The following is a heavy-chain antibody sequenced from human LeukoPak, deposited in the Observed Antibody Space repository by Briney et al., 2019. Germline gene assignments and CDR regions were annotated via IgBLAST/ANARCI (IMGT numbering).Heavy chain of an antibody. D-gene: IGHD1-26*01. J-gene: IGHJ4*02. Sequence: PGGSLRLSCAASGFTVSSNYMSWVRQAPGKGLEWVSVIYSGGSTYYADSVKGRFTISRDNSKNTLYLQMNSLRAEDTAVYYCASGSSSGSYDAIDYWGQGTLVTVSS. CDR3: ASGSSSGSYDAIDY. CDR2: IYSGGST. CDR1: GFTVSSNY. V-gene: IGHV3-53*01.